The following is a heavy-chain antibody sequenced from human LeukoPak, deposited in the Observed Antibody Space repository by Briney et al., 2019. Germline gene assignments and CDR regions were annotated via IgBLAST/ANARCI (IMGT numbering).Heavy chain of an antibody. D-gene: IGHD5-18*01. J-gene: IGHJ4*02. V-gene: IGHV4-34*01. CDR3: AGEYSYGPDY. Sequence: SETLSLTCAVYGGSFSGYYWSWIRQPPGKGLEWIGEINHSGSTNYNSSLKSRVTISVDTSKNQFSLKLSSVTAADTAVYYCAGEYSYGPDYWGQGTLVTVSS. CDR1: GGSFSGYY. CDR2: INHSGST.